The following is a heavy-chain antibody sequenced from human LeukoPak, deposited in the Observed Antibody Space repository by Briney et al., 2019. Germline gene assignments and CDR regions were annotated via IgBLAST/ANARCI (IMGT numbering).Heavy chain of an antibody. J-gene: IGHJ6*03. V-gene: IGHV4-59*12. CDR1: GGSISNYY. CDR3: ARIAAAGYYYYYMDV. D-gene: IGHD6-13*01. CDR2: IYYSGST. Sequence: SETLSLTCTVSGGSISNYYWSWIRQPPGKGLEWIGFIYYSGSTNYNPSLKSRVTISVDTSKNQFSLKLSSVTAADTAVYYCARIAAAGYYYYYMDVWGKGTTVTVSS.